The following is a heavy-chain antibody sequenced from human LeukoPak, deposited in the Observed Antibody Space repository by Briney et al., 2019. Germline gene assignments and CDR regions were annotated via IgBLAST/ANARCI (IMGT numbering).Heavy chain of an antibody. V-gene: IGHV1-18*01. D-gene: IGHD3-22*01. J-gene: IGHJ6*03. CDR1: GYTFTSYG. Sequence: ASVKVSCKASGYTFTSYGISWVRQAPGQGLEWMGWISAYNGNTNYAQKLQGRVTMTTDTSTSTAYMELRSLRSDDTAVYYCARAYVDSSGYLYYYYYYYMDAWGKGTTVTVSS. CDR3: ARAYVDSSGYLYYYYYYYMDA. CDR2: ISAYNGNT.